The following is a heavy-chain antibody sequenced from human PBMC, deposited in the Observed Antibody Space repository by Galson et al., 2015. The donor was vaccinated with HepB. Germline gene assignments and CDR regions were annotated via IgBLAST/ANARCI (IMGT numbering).Heavy chain of an antibody. D-gene: IGHD3-16*02. Sequence: SLRLSCAASGFTFSSYAMHWVRQAPGKGLEWMAVIAYDGSSKYYADSVKGRFTISRDNSKNTLYLQMNSLRAEDTAVYYCARDGYYDYVWGSYRYWYFDYWGQGTLVTVSS. CDR1: GFTFSSYA. J-gene: IGHJ4*02. V-gene: IGHV3-30-3*01. CDR3: ARDGYYDYVWGSYRYWYFDY. CDR2: IAYDGSSK.